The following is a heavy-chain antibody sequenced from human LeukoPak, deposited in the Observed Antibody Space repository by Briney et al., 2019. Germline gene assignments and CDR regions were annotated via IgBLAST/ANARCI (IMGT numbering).Heavy chain of an antibody. CDR2: TYYRSKWYN. J-gene: IGHJ5*02. V-gene: IGHV6-1*01. CDR3: ARDLKRGYDYWWFDP. D-gene: IGHD5-12*01. Sequence: LRLSCAISGDSVSSNSAAWNWIRQSPSRGLEWLGSTYYRSKWYNDYAVSVKSRITINPDTSKNQFSLQLNSVTPEDTAVYYCARDLKRGYDYWWFDPWGQGTLVTVSS. CDR1: GDSVSSNSAA.